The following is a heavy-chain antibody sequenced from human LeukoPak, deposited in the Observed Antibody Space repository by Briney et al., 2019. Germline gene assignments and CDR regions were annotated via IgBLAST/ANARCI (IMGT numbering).Heavy chain of an antibody. CDR3: ARSVGYHWDWFDP. CDR2: IIPIFGTA. V-gene: IGHV1-69*13. J-gene: IGHJ5*02. Sequence: ASVKVSCKASGGSFSSYAISWVRQAPGQGLEWMGGIIPIFGTANYAQQFQGRVTITADESTSTAYMELSSLRSEDTAVYYGARSVGYHWDWFDPWGQGTLATVSS. D-gene: IGHD5-12*01. CDR1: GGSFSSYA.